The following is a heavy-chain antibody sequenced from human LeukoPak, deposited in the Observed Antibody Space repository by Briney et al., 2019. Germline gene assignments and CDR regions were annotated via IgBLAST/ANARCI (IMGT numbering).Heavy chain of an antibody. D-gene: IGHD4-17*01. V-gene: IGHV3-74*01. CDR3: ARPNTVDYGDYYYYYYMDV. J-gene: IGHJ6*03. CDR1: GFTFSSYW. Sequence: GGSLRLSCAASGFTFSSYWMHWVRQAPGEGLVWVSRINSDGSSTSYADSVKGRFTISRDNAKNTLYLQMNSLRAEDTAVYYCARPNTVDYGDYYYYYYMDVWGKGTTVTISS. CDR2: INSDGSST.